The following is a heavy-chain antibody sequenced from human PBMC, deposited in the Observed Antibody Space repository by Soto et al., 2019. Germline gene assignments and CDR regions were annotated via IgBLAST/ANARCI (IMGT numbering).Heavy chain of an antibody. Sequence: XGSLRLSCAASGLTFNRYWMHWVRHAPGKGLVWVSHINTDGSNTNYADSVKGRFTISRDNAKSTLFLQMNSLRDEDTAVYYCAREFCSGGNCYTYYFDPWGQGIPVT. V-gene: IGHV3-74*01. J-gene: IGHJ5*02. CDR2: INTDGSNT. CDR1: GLTFNRYW. CDR3: AREFCSGGNCYTYYFDP. D-gene: IGHD2-15*01.